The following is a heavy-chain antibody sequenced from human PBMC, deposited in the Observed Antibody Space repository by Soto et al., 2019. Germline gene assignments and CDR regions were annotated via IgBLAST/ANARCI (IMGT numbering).Heavy chain of an antibody. Sequence: EVQLLESGGGLVQPGGSLRLSCAASGFTFSSYAMSWVRQAPGKGLEWVSAISGSGGSTYYADSVKGRFTISRDNAKNSLYLQMNSLRAEDTAVYYCARDGISSGWFGYYYYGMDVWGQGTTVTVSS. V-gene: IGHV3-23*01. CDR1: GFTFSSYA. J-gene: IGHJ6*02. D-gene: IGHD6-19*01. CDR3: ARDGISSGWFGYYYYGMDV. CDR2: ISGSGGST.